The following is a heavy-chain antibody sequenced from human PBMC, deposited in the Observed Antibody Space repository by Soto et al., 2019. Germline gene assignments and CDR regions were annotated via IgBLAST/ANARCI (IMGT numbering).Heavy chain of an antibody. D-gene: IGHD3-22*01. J-gene: IGHJ1*01. V-gene: IGHV3-48*02. CDR1: GFTFSSYS. CDR2: ISSSGSTI. Sequence: EVQLVESGGGLVQPGGSLRLSCAASGFTFSSYSMNWVRQAPGKGLEWVSYISSSGSTIYYADSVKGRFTISRDNAKNSLYLQMNSLRDEDTAVYYCARDPDYYDSSGYYPEYFQHWGQGTLVTVSS. CDR3: ARDPDYYDSSGYYPEYFQH.